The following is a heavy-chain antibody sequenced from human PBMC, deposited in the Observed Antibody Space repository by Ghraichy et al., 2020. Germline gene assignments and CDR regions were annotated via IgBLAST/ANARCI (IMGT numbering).Heavy chain of an antibody. J-gene: IGHJ5*02. CDR2: ISHDGSNK. Sequence: GGSLRLSCVASGFTFSSYGMHWVRQAPGKGLEWVAAISHDGSNKYYADSVKGRFTISRDNSKNTLYLQMNSLRAEDTAVYYCANLNQNPNWFDPWGQGTLVTVSS. D-gene: IGHD1-14*01. V-gene: IGHV3-30*18. CDR3: ANLNQNPNWFDP. CDR1: GFTFSSYG.